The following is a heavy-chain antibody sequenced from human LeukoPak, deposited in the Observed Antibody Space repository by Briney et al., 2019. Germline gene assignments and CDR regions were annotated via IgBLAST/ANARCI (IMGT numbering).Heavy chain of an antibody. V-gene: IGHV4-59*01. CDR1: GGSISSYY. J-gene: IGHJ4*02. Sequence: PSETLFLTCTVSGGSISSYYWSWIRQPPGKGLVWIGYIYYSGSTNYNPSLKSRVTISVDTSKNQFSLKLSSVTAADTAVYYRARVKYDSSGIDYWGQGTLVTVSS. CDR2: IYYSGST. D-gene: IGHD3-22*01. CDR3: ARVKYDSSGIDY.